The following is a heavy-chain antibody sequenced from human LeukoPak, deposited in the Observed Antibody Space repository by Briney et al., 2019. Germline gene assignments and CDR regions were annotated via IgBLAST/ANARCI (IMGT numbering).Heavy chain of an antibody. CDR3: ARLSGGGFGKYYFDY. V-gene: IGHV3-21*01. CDR1: GFTFSDDA. D-gene: IGHD2-15*01. Sequence: GGSLRLSCAASGFTFSDDAMEWVRQAPGKGLEWVSSVSTTSSNIYYADSVRGRFTISRDNAKNSLYLQMNSLRAEDTAVYYCARLSGGGFGKYYFDYWGQGILVTVSS. CDR2: VSTTSSNI. J-gene: IGHJ4*02.